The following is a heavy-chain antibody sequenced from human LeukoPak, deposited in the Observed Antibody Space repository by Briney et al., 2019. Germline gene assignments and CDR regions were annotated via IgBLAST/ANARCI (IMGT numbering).Heavy chain of an antibody. CDR3: ARDVVRGGYDSLGY. V-gene: IGHV3-30-3*01. J-gene: IGHJ4*02. D-gene: IGHD5-12*01. Sequence: PGRSLRLSCAASGFTFSSYAMHWVRQAPGKGLEWVAVISYDGSNKYYADSVKGRFTISRDNSKKTLYLQMNSLRAEDTAVYYCARDVVRGGYDSLGYWGQGTLVTVSS. CDR2: ISYDGSNK. CDR1: GFTFSSYA.